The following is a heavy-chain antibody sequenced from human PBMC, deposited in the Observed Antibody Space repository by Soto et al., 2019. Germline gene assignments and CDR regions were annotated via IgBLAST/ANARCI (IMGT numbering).Heavy chain of an antibody. Sequence: QVQLVRSGAEVKKPGSSVKVSCKASGGSFNTYGISWVRQAPGQGLEWMGGFLPVFTTAKYEQKFQGRVSITADESTYTAYMELSSLRSEATAVYFCARDGVDVSRTTVRHGELDIWGQGTVVTVSS. D-gene: IGHD4-17*01. CDR3: ARDGVDVSRTTVRHGELDI. J-gene: IGHJ3*02. CDR1: GGSFNTYG. CDR2: FLPVFTTA. V-gene: IGHV1-69*01.